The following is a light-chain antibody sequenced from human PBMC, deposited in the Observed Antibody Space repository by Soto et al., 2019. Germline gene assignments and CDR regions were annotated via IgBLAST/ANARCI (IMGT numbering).Light chain of an antibody. CDR2: RAF. J-gene: IGKJ4*01. Sequence: EIVMTQSPATLSLSPGERATLSCRASLSVSSDLAWYRQKPGQAPRLLIYRAFTRATGIPARFSGSGFGTEFTLTISSLQSEDFAVYYCQQYNNWPLTFGGGTKVEIK. V-gene: IGKV3-15*01. CDR1: LSVSSD. CDR3: QQYNNWPLT.